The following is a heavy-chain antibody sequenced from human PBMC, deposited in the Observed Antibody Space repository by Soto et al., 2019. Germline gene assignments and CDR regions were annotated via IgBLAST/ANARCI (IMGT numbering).Heavy chain of an antibody. J-gene: IGHJ5*02. Sequence: ASVKVSCKASGYTFTSYGISWVRRAPGQGLEWMGWISAYNGNTNYAQKLQGRVTMTTDTSTSTAYMELRSLRSDDTAVYYCAGDSSGYYSWFDPWGQGTLVTVSS. CDR1: GYTFTSYG. V-gene: IGHV1-18*01. CDR3: AGDSSGYYSWFDP. CDR2: ISAYNGNT. D-gene: IGHD3-22*01.